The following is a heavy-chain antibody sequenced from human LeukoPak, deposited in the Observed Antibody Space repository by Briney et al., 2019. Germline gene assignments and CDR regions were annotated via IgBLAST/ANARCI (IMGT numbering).Heavy chain of an antibody. Sequence: SETLSLTCTVSGGSISSSSYYWGWIRQPPGKGLEWIGSIYYSGSTYYNPSLKSRVTISVDTSKNQFSPKLSSVTAADTAVYYCARHGALQQWLVKVYFDYWGQGTLVTVSS. V-gene: IGHV4-39*01. D-gene: IGHD6-19*01. CDR2: IYYSGST. CDR3: ARHGALQQWLVKVYFDY. CDR1: GGSISSSSYY. J-gene: IGHJ4*02.